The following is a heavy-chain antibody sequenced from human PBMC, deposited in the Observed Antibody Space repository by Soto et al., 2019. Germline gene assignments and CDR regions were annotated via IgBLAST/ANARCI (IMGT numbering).Heavy chain of an antibody. J-gene: IGHJ2*01. CDR3: ARPLWRDDYNWGYFDL. D-gene: IGHD4-4*01. V-gene: IGHV3-30-3*01. CDR2: ISYDGSNK. CDR1: GFTFSSYA. Sequence: QVQLVESGGGVVQPGRSLRLSCAASGFTFSSYAMHWVRQAPGKGLEWVAVISYDGSNKYYADSVKGRFTISRDNSKKXLYRQMNSLRAEATAVYYCARPLWRDDYNWGYFDLWGRGTLVTVSS.